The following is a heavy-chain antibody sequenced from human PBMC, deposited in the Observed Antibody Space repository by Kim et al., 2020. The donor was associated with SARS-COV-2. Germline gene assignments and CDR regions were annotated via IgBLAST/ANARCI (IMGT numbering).Heavy chain of an antibody. V-gene: IGHV3-30*04. J-gene: IGHJ4*02. CDR3: AGYSGSYFSNFDY. CDR1: GFTFSSYA. Sequence: GGSLRLSCAASGFTFSSYAMNWVRQAPGKGLEWVAVISNDGSNKYYADSVKGRFTISRDNSKNTLYLQMNSLRAEDTAVYYCAGYSGSYFSNFDYWGQRALVTVSS. D-gene: IGHD1-26*01. CDR2: ISNDGSNK.